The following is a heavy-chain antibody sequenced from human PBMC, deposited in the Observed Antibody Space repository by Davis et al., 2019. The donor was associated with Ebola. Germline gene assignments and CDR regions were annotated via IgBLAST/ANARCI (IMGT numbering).Heavy chain of an antibody. CDR2: ISGGSGYI. CDR1: GLTFSYYS. CDR3: VRDSDGSH. D-gene: IGHD1-1*01. Sequence: GGSLRLSCVASGLTFSYYSMNWVRQAPGKGLEWVSYISGGSGYIHYADSVKGRFTISRDNAKNSLYLQMNSLRAEDTAVYYCVRDSDGSHWGQGTLVTVSS. J-gene: IGHJ4*02. V-gene: IGHV3-21*01.